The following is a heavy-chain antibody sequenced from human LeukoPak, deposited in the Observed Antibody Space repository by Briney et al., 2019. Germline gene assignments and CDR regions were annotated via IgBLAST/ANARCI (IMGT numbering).Heavy chain of an antibody. CDR2: ISAADGDNT. V-gene: IGHV3-23*01. CDR1: GFTFRNYA. D-gene: IGHD3-22*01. CDR3: AKFKGHYYYDSSGYCDS. J-gene: IGHJ4*02. Sequence: PGGSLRPSCAASGFTFRNYAMGWVRQAPGKGLEWVSVISAADGDNTYYADSVKGRFSISRDNSNYTLHLQMNSLRAEDTAVFYCAKFKGHYYYDSSGYCDSWGQGTLVTVSS.